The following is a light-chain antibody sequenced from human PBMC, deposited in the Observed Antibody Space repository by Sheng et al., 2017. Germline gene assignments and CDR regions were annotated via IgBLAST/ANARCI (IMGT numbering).Light chain of an antibody. J-gene: IGKJ2*03. V-gene: IGKV3-20*01. CDR3: QQYGSSPYS. Sequence: DIVLTQSPGTLSLSPGETATLSCRASQSVSGSSLAWYQQKPGQAPRLLIYGASTGATGIPDRFSGSGSGTDFTLTVSRLEPEDFAVYYCQQYGSSPYSFGQGTKLEIK. CDR1: QSVSGSS. CDR2: GAS.